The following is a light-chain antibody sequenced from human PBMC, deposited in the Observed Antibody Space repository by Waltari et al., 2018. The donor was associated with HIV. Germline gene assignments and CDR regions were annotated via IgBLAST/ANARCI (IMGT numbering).Light chain of an antibody. V-gene: IGLV1-40*01. CDR2: ANI. Sequence: QSVLTQPPSVSGAPGKRVTISCTGSRSNIGAGYDVHWYQQLPGTAPKLLIYANINRPSGVPDRFSGSKSGSSASLAITGLQAEDEAHYYCQSFDSSLTTSGVIFGGGTKLTVL. CDR3: QSFDSSLTTSGVI. J-gene: IGLJ2*01. CDR1: RSNIGAGYD.